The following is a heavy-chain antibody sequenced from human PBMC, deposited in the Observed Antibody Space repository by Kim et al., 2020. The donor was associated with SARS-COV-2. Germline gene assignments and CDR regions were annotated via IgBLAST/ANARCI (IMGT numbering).Heavy chain of an antibody. CDR3: TADLMGATGMAY. J-gene: IGHJ4*02. D-gene: IGHD1-26*01. V-gene: IGHV3-72*01. Sequence: AGSVEGRFSISRDDSKSSLYLQMNSLKSEDTAVYYCTADLMGATGMAYWGQGILVTVSS.